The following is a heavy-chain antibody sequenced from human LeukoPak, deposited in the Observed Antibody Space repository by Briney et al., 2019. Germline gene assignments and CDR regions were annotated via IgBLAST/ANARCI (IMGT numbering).Heavy chain of an antibody. D-gene: IGHD1-26*01. J-gene: IGHJ4*02. Sequence: SETLSLTCTVSDVSISSYYWSWIRQPPGKGLEWIGYIYYSGSTKYNPSLTSRVTISIDTSKNQFSLKLSSVTATDTAVYYCARQPWNMGAYYFDLWGQGTLVTVSS. CDR3: ARQPWNMGAYYFDL. CDR2: IYYSGST. CDR1: DVSISSYY. V-gene: IGHV4-59*08.